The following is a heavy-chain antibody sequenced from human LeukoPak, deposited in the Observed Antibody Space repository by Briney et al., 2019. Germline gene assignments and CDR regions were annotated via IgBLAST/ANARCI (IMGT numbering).Heavy chain of an antibody. CDR3: ARGESGSYRPFDY. CDR2: IYYTGST. Sequence: SETLSLTCTVSGGSISSDSYYWGWIRQPPGKGLEWIGTIYYTGSTYYNPSLKSRVTISVDTSKNQFSLKLSSVTAADTAVYYCARGESGSYRPFDYWGQGTLVTVSS. CDR1: GGSISSDSYY. J-gene: IGHJ4*02. V-gene: IGHV4-39*07. D-gene: IGHD1-26*01.